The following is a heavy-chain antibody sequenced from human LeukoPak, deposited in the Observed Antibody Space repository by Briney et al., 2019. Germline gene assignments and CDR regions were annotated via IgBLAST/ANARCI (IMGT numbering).Heavy chain of an antibody. CDR2: FDPEDGET. Sequence: ASVTVSCKVSGYTLTELSMHWVRQAPGKGLEWMGGFDPEDGETIYAQKFQGRVTMTEDTSTDTAYMELSSLRSEDTAVYYCATEPLAEGKNVISDYWGQGTLVTVSS. D-gene: IGHD3-16*02. CDR1: GYTLTELS. V-gene: IGHV1-24*01. CDR3: ATEPLAEGKNVISDY. J-gene: IGHJ4*02.